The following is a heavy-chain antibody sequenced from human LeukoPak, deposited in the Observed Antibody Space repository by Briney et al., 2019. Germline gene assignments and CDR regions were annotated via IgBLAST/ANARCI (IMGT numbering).Heavy chain of an antibody. J-gene: IGHJ5*01. CDR2: ISTTGST. CDR1: GTSISRHY. D-gene: IGHD3-10*01. CDR3: ARQDGLWVGDLGGWFDF. V-gene: IGHV4-4*09. Sequence: SETLSPTCTVSGTSISRHYWSWLRHSAGLGLEWLGYISTTGSTTYNPSLEGRVTMSKDTSQNQLSLTLSSVTAADTAVYFCARQDGLWVGDLGGWFDFWGQGIQVTVYS.